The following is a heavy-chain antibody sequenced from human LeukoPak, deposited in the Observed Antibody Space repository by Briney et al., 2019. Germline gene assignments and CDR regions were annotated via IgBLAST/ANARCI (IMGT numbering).Heavy chain of an antibody. V-gene: IGHV4-34*01. CDR3: ARGRLSKVRRRINTAMADYYYYGMDV. CDR2: INHSGST. J-gene: IGHJ6*04. D-gene: IGHD5-18*01. CDR1: GGSFNSYY. Sequence: PSETLSLTCTVYGGSFNSYYWRWIRQPPGKGLEWIGEINHSGSTNYNPSLKSRVTISVDTSKNQFSLKLSSVTAADTAVYYCARGRLSKVRRRINTAMADYYYYGMDVWGKGTTVTVSS.